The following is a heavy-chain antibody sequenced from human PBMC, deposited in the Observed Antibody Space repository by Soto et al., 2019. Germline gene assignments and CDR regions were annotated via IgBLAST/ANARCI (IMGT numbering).Heavy chain of an antibody. CDR2: ISGSGGST. CDR1: GFTFSSYA. CDR3: AKSYRWGGLAPYDY. D-gene: IGHD2-21*01. V-gene: IGHV3-23*01. J-gene: IGHJ4*02. Sequence: PGGSLRLSCAASGFTFSSYAMSWVRQAPGKGLGWVSAISGSGGSTYYADSVKGRFTISRDNSKNTLYLQMNSLRAEDTAVYYCAKSYRWGGLAPYDYWGQGTLVTVSS.